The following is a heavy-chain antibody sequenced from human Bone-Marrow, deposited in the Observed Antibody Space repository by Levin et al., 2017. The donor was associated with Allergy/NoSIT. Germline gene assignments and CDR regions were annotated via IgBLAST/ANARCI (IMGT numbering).Heavy chain of an antibody. D-gene: IGHD2-15*01. Sequence: GGSLRLSCAASGFSFSNYAMQWVRQGPGKGLEWVAVIWHDESNKYYAESIKGRFTISRDNAKNSVYLQMNSLRVEDTGVYYCARVYCSGAKCYELFYSGMDVWGQGTTVTVSS. CDR2: IWHDESNK. J-gene: IGHJ6*02. V-gene: IGHV3-33*01. CDR1: GFSFSNYA. CDR3: ARVYCSGAKCYELFYSGMDV.